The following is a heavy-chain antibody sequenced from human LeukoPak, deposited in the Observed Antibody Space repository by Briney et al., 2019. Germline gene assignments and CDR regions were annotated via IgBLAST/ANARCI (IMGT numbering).Heavy chain of an antibody. D-gene: IGHD6-19*01. J-gene: IGHJ4*02. V-gene: IGHV1-18*01. Sequence: GASVKVSCKTSGYSFTHYAISGVRQAPGRGLEWMGWISTYNGDTKYAQKLQGRFTMTSDTSTSTAYMELRSLTSDDTAVYYCARDPSNTSGWYIYFDFWGQGTLVTVSS. CDR1: GYSFTHYA. CDR2: ISTYNGDT. CDR3: ARDPSNTSGWYIYFDF.